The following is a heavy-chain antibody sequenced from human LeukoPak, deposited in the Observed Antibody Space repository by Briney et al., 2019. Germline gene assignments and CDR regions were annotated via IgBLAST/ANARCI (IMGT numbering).Heavy chain of an antibody. J-gene: IGHJ4*02. V-gene: IGHV4-30-4*01. CDR2: IYYSGST. CDR1: GGSISSGDYY. D-gene: IGHD3-22*01. Sequence: SETLSLTCTVSGGSISSGDYYWSWIRQPPGKGLEWIGYIYYSGSTYYNPSLKSRVTISVDTSKNQFSLKLSSVTAADTAVYYCARGDSSGYYVFDYWGQGNLVTVSS. CDR3: ARGDSSGYYVFDY.